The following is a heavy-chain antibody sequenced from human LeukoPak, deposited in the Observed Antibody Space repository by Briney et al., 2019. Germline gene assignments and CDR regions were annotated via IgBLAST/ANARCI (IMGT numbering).Heavy chain of an antibody. V-gene: IGHV1-2*02. D-gene: IGHD3-3*01. J-gene: IGHJ6*03. CDR3: ARAPVELRFQEDYYYMDV. CDR1: GYTFTGYY. Sequence: VASVKVSCKASGYTFTGYYMHWVRQAPGQGLEWMGWINPNSGGTNYAQKFQGRVTMTRDTSISTAYMELSRLRSDDTAVYYCARAPVELRFQEDYYYMDVWGKGTTVTVSS. CDR2: INPNSGGT.